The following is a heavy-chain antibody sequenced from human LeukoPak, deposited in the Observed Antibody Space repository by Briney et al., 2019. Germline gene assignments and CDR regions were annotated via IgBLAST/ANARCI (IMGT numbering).Heavy chain of an antibody. CDR1: GFTFSSYS. J-gene: IGHJ4*02. V-gene: IGHV3-30*18. CDR2: ISYDGSNK. Sequence: GGSLRLSCAASGFTFSSYSMNWVRQAPGKGLEWVAVISYDGSNKYYADSVKGRFTISRDNSKNTLYLQMNSLRAEDTAVYYCAKEEEDYWGQGTLVTVSS. CDR3: AKEEEDY.